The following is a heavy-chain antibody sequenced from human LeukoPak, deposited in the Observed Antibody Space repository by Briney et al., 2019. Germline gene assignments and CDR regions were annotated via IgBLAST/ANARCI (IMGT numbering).Heavy chain of an antibody. D-gene: IGHD2-15*01. J-gene: IGHJ4*02. Sequence: PGGSLRLSCAASGFTFSSYEMNWVLQAPGKGLEWVSYISSSSSTIFYADSVKGRFTISRDNAKNSLYLQMNSLRADDTAVYYCARVHGGYPFDYWGQGTLVTVSS. CDR1: GFTFSSYE. V-gene: IGHV3-48*03. CDR2: ISSSSSTI. CDR3: ARVHGGYPFDY.